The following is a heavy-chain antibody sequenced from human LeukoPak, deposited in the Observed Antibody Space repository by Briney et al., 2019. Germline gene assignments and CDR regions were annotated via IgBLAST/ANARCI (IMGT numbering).Heavy chain of an antibody. CDR2: IYTSGST. Sequence: SETLSLTCTVSGGSISSYYWSWIRQPAGKGLEWIGRIYTSGSTNYNPSLKSRVTMSVDTSKNQFSLKLSSVTAADTAVYYCARGRDYSNYVAGWFDPWGQGTLVTVSS. V-gene: IGHV4-4*07. CDR1: GGSISSYY. J-gene: IGHJ5*02. CDR3: ARGRDYSNYVAGWFDP. D-gene: IGHD4-11*01.